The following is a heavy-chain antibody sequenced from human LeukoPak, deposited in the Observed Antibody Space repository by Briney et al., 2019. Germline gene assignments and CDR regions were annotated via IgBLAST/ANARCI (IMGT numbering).Heavy chain of an antibody. CDR2: IYHSGST. CDR1: GYSISSGYY. D-gene: IGHD6-13*01. CDR3: ARVAAVPYNWFDP. Sequence: PSETLSLTCTVSGYSISSGYYWGWIRQPPGKGLEWIGSIYHSGSTYYNPSLKSRVTISVDTSKNQFSLKLSSVTAADTAVYYCARVAAVPYNWFDPWGQGTLVTVSS. J-gene: IGHJ5*02. V-gene: IGHV4-38-2*02.